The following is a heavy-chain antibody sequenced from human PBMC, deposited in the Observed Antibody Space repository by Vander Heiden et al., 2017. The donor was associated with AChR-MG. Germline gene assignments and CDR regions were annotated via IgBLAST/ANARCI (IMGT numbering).Heavy chain of an antibody. J-gene: IGHJ4*02. D-gene: IGHD4-4*01. Sequence: QVQLVQSGAEVKKPGSSAKISCKGSEATFGSYAISWVRQAPGQGLEWMGVIIPIFSTANSAQKFQGSVTITADESTSTAYMELSSLRSEDTAVYYCARADTVTTEYYFDYWGQGTLVTVSS. CDR1: EATFGSYA. V-gene: IGHV1-69*01. CDR3: ARADTVTTEYYFDY. CDR2: IIPIFSTA.